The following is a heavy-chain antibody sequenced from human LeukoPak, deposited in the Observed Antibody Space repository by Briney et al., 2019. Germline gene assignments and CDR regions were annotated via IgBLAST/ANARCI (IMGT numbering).Heavy chain of an antibody. J-gene: IGHJ4*02. CDR3: AGVVPPFREYYFDY. Sequence: ASVKVSCKASGYTFTSYGISWVRQAPGQGLEWMGWISAYNGNTNYAQKLQGRVTMTTDTSTSTAYMELRSLRSDDTAVYYCAGVVPPFREYYFDYWGQGTLVTVSS. CDR2: ISAYNGNT. V-gene: IGHV1-18*01. D-gene: IGHD4-23*01. CDR1: GYTFTSYG.